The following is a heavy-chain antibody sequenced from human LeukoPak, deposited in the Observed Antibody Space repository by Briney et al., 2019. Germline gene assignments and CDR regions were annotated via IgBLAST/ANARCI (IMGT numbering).Heavy chain of an antibody. V-gene: IGHV3-66*01. CDR1: GFTVGSNY. CDR3: ARAGSVAGTVLGDY. J-gene: IGHJ4*02. D-gene: IGHD6-19*01. Sequence: GGSLRLSCAASGFTVGSNYMSWVRQAPGKGLEWVSVIYSGGSTYYADSVKGRFTISRDNSKNTLYLQMNSLRAEDTAVYYCARAGSVAGTVLGDYWGQGTLVTVSS. CDR2: IYSGGST.